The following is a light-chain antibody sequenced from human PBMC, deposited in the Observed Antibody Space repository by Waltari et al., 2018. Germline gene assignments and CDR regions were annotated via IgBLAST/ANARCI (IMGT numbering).Light chain of an antibody. J-gene: IGLJ1*01. CDR2: KDT. CDR1: ALPKQY. Sequence: SYELTQPPSVSVSPGQTARITCPGDALPKQYVYWYQWKAGQAPVVVIYKDTERPSGIPDRFSGPTSGTTVTLTISGVQAEDEADYFCQSADNSGTYVFGSGTQVTVL. CDR3: QSADNSGTYV. V-gene: IGLV3-25*03.